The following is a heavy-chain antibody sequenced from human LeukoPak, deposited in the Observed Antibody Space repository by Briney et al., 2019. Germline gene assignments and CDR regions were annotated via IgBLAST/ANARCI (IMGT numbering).Heavy chain of an antibody. CDR1: GGSINNYY. CDR2: VFYGGST. V-gene: IGHV4-59*08. Sequence: SETLSLTCTVSGGSINNYYWSWIRQPPAKGLEWVGYVFYGGSTSYNLSLKSRVTISVDTSKNQFSLKLNSVTAADTAVYYCARHYYTDPFDYWGQGTLVTVSS. J-gene: IGHJ4*02. D-gene: IGHD3-22*01. CDR3: ARHYYTDPFDY.